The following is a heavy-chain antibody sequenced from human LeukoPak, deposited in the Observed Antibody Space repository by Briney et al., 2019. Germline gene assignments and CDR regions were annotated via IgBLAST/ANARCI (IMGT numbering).Heavy chain of an antibody. J-gene: IGHJ5*02. V-gene: IGHV4-30-2*01. Sequence: SQTLSLTCTVSGGSISSGGYYWSWIRQPPGKGLEWIGEINHSGSTNYNPSLKSRVTISVDTSKNQFSLKLSSVTAADTAVYYCARGRDANLYTIFGVVKGNWFDPWGQGTLVTVSS. CDR1: GGSISSGGYY. D-gene: IGHD3-3*01. CDR2: INHSGST. CDR3: ARGRDANLYTIFGVVKGNWFDP.